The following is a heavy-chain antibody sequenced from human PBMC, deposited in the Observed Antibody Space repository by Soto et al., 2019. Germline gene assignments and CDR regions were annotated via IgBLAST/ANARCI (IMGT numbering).Heavy chain of an antibody. D-gene: IGHD6-13*01. J-gene: IGHJ6*02. CDR1: GGTLSSYA. V-gene: IGHV1-69*13. Sequence: GASVKVSCKASGGTLSSYAISWVRQAPGQGLEWMGGIIPIFGTANYAQKFQGRVTITADESTSTAYMELSSLRSEDTAVYYCARDLPAGTHYYYGMDVWGQGTTVTVSS. CDR3: ARDLPAGTHYYYGMDV. CDR2: IIPIFGTA.